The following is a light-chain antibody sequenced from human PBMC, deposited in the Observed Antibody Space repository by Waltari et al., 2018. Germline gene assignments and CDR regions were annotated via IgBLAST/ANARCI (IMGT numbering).Light chain of an antibody. CDR2: ENR. CDR3: GTWDSSLSGAV. CDR1: SSNIGNNY. V-gene: IGLV1-51*02. Sequence: QSVLTQPPSVSAAPGQRVTISCSGGSSNIGNNYVSWYRQFPGTAPKLLIYENRERPSGIPGRFSGSKSGTSATLDITGLQAGDEADYYCGTWDSSLSGAVLGGGTHLTVL. J-gene: IGLJ7*01.